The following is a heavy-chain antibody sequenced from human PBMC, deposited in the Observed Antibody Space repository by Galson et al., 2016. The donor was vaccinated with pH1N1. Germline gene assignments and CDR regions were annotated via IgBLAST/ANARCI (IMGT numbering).Heavy chain of an antibody. D-gene: IGHD3-22*01. CDR1: GGTFSTYS. CDR2: IIPLFDTA. CDR3: ARGGRDSSGYWDNLYYKLDV. Sequence: SVKVSCKASGGTFSTYSITWVRQAPGQGLEWMGGIIPLFDTANYAQKFQDSVTITADESTSTVYMELSSLRSDDTAVYYCARGGRDSSGYWDNLYYKLDVWGQGTTVTVSS. V-gene: IGHV1-69*13. J-gene: IGHJ6*02.